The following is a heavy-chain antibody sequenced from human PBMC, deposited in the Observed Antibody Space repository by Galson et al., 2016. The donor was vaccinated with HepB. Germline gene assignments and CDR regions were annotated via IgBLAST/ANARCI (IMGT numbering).Heavy chain of an antibody. V-gene: IGHV3-33*01. Sequence: SLRLSCAASGFTFSRNGMHWVRQAPGKGLEWVAVIWYDGSNKYHADAVKGRFTISRDNSKNTLYLQMNSLRAEDTAVYYCASEAQILAPTLDHWGQGTLVTVSS. CDR1: GFTFSRNG. CDR3: ASEAQILAPTLDH. D-gene: IGHD2/OR15-2a*01. J-gene: IGHJ4*02. CDR2: IWYDGSNK.